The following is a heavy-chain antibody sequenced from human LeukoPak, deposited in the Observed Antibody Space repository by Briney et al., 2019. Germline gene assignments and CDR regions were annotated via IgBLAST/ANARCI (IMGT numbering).Heavy chain of an antibody. Sequence: SETLSLTCTVSGGSISSSNHYWGWIRQPPGKGLEWIGSIYYSGSTYDNPSLKSRVTISIDTPKNQFSLKLRSVTAADTAIYYCARLLYDRSGYYYFDYWGQGTLVTVSS. CDR3: ARLLYDRSGYYYFDY. D-gene: IGHD3-22*01. CDR2: IYYSGST. CDR1: GGSISSSNHY. J-gene: IGHJ4*02. V-gene: IGHV4-39*01.